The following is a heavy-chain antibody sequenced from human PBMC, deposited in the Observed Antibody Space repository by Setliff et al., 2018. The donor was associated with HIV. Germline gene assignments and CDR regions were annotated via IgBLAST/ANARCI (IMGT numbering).Heavy chain of an antibody. CDR1: GYPISSGYY. Sequence: SETLSLTCTVSGYPISSGYYWGWIRQPPGEGLEWIGSIYHSGTTYYNPSLKSRVTISVDTSKNQLSLKLSSATAADTAVYYCARRLQFLEFLHGVGGLDVWGQGTTVTVSS. V-gene: IGHV4-38-2*02. J-gene: IGHJ6*02. D-gene: IGHD3-3*01. CDR2: IYHSGTT. CDR3: ARRLQFLEFLHGVGGLDV.